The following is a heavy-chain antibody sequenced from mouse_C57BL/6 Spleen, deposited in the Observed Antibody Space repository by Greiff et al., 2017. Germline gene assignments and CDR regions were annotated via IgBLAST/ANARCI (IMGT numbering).Heavy chain of an antibody. CDR1: GYTFTDYA. Sequence: QVQLQQSGAELVRPGASVTLSCKASGYTFTDYAMHWVKQTPVHGLEWIGAIDPETGGTAYNQKFKGKAILTADKSSSTAYMELRSLTSEDSAVYYCTSFLLLRSYFDYWGQGTTLTVSS. J-gene: IGHJ2*01. D-gene: IGHD1-1*01. V-gene: IGHV1-15*01. CDR2: IDPETGGT. CDR3: TSFLLLRSYFDY.